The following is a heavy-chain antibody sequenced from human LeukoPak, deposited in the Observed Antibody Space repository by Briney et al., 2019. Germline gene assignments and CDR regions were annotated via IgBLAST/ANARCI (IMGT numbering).Heavy chain of an antibody. CDR3: AKDEIYYDSSGLIDY. V-gene: IGHV3-30*04. CDR1: GFTFSSYA. J-gene: IGHJ4*02. D-gene: IGHD3-22*01. Sequence: PGGSLRLSCAASGFTFSSYAMHWVRQAPGKGLEWVAVISYDGSNKYYADSVKGRFTISRDNSKNTLYLQMNSLRAEDTAVYYCAKDEIYYDSSGLIDYWGQGTLVTVSS. CDR2: ISYDGSNK.